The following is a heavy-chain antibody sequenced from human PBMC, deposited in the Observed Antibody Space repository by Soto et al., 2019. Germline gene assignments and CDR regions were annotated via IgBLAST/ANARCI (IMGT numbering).Heavy chain of an antibody. V-gene: IGHV3-53*01. J-gene: IGHJ3*02. CDR2: IYYGGTT. Sequence: PGGSLRLSCAAYGFTVSDDHMSWVRQAPGKGPEWVSVIYYGGTTYYADSVQGRFTISRDKSKNTLYLQMNDLRADDTAVYYCAREAAGFDIWGQGTMVTVSS. CDR3: AREAAGFDI. CDR1: GFTVSDDH.